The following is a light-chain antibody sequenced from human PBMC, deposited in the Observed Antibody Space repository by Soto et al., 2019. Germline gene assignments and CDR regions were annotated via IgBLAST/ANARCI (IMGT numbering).Light chain of an antibody. CDR1: QSVSSSY. CDR3: QQYGSSPPELT. V-gene: IGKV3-20*01. Sequence: EIVLTQSPGTLSLSPGERATLSCRASQSVSSSYLAWYQQKPGQAPRLLIYGASSRATGIPDRFSGRGSGSDFTLTISRLEPEDFAVYYCQQYGSSPPELTFGGGTKVEIK. J-gene: IGKJ4*01. CDR2: GAS.